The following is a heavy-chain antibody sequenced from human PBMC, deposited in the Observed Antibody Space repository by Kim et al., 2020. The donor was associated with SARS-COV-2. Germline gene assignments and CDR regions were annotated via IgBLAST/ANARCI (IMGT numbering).Heavy chain of an antibody. D-gene: IGHD5-12*01. CDR3: VRGYSAYDFDF. CDR1: GFTFSSYG. CDR2: IWYDGRNK. J-gene: IGHJ4*02. Sequence: GGSLRLSCAASGFTFSSYGMHWVRQAPGKGLEWVAFIWYDGRNKYYADSVKGRFTISRDNSKNTLDLQMNSLRAEDTAVYYCVRGYSAYDFDFWGQGTLVTVSS. V-gene: IGHV3-33*01.